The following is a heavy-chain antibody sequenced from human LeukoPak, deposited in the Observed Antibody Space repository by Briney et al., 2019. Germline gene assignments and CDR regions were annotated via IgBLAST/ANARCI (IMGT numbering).Heavy chain of an antibody. CDR3: ARDPERLYYFDY. D-gene: IGHD1-14*01. Sequence: PSETLSLTCTVSGGSISSGGYYWSWIRQPPGKGLEWIGEINHSGSTNYNPSLKSRVTISVDTSKNQFSLKLSSVTAADTAVYYCARDPERLYYFDYWGQGTLVTVSS. V-gene: IGHV4-39*07. CDR1: GGSISSGGYY. J-gene: IGHJ4*02. CDR2: INHSGST.